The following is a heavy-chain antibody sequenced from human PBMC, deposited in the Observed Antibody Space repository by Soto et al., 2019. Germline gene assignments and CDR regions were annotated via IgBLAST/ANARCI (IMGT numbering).Heavy chain of an antibody. CDR3: ARKIKAIIATTGTSNYYYYGMDV. J-gene: IGHJ6*02. Sequence: GGSLRLSCAASGFPFSNYWMTWVRQAPGKGLEWVANIKQDGSESYYVDSVKGRFTISRDNAKNSLYLQMNSLRAEDTAVYYCARKIKAIIATTGTSNYYYYGMDVWGQGSTVTVSS. V-gene: IGHV3-7*05. CDR2: IKQDGSES. D-gene: IGHD6-13*01. CDR1: GFPFSNYW.